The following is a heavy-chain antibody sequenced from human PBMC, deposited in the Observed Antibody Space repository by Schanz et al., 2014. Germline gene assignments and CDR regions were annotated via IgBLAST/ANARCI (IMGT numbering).Heavy chain of an antibody. CDR1: GFTFSSYA. J-gene: IGHJ4*02. CDR3: AKDLLYGAPMPLNHLDY. D-gene: IGHD2-2*01. CDR2: IYSGIGA. Sequence: VQLVESGGGLVKPGGSLRLSCAASGFTFSSYAMSWVRQAPGKGLEWVSVIYSGIGAYYADSVKDRFTVSRDNSKNTLYLQMNTLRAEDTAVYYCAKDLLYGAPMPLNHLDYWGQGTLVTVSS. V-gene: IGHV3-23*03.